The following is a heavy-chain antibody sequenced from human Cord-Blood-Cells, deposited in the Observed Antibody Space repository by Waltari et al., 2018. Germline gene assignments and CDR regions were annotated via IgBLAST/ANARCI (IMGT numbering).Heavy chain of an antibody. D-gene: IGHD7-27*01. J-gene: IGHJ3*02. Sequence: QVQLVQSGAEVKKPGSSVKVSCKASGGTFSSYAISWVRQAPGQGLEWMGRISPILGRANYAQKFPGRVTITADKSTSTAYMELSSLRSEDTAVYYCARLTGDKSFAFDIWGQGTMVTVSS. V-gene: IGHV1-69*09. CDR1: GGTFSSYA. CDR3: ARLTGDKSFAFDI. CDR2: ISPILGRA.